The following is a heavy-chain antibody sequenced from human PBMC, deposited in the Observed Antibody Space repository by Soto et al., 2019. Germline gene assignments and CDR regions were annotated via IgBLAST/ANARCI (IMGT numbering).Heavy chain of an antibody. CDR1: GYSVSSGAYY. CDR2: VYYSGST. D-gene: IGHD1-26*01. CDR3: ARVKRSTSRLDP. V-gene: IGHV4-61*08. Sequence: SETLSLTCSFSGYSVSSGAYYWSWIRQPPGKGLEWIGYVYYSGSTSYNPSLETGVTISVDTSKNQFSLKLTSVTPADTAIYYCARVKRSTSRLDPWGQGTLVTVS. J-gene: IGHJ5*02.